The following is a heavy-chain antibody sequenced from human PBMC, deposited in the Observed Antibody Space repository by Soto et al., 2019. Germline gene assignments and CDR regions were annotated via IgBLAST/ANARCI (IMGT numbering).Heavy chain of an antibody. CDR1: GGSISSGGYY. D-gene: IGHD1-1*01. Sequence: QVQLQESGPGLVKPSQTLSLTCTVSGGSISSGGYYWSWIRQHPGKGLEWIGYIYYSGSTYYNQSLKSRVTIAVATSKNQFSLKMSSVTAADAAVYYCASVYNWNYSLWGQGTLVTGSS. J-gene: IGHJ4*02. V-gene: IGHV4-31*03. CDR2: IYYSGST. CDR3: ASVYNWNYSL.